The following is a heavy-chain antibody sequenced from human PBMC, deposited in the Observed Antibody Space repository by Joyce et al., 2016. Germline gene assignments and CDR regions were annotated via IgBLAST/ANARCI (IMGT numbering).Heavy chain of an antibody. CDR3: AKDRSDTPMILPLDY. CDR1: GLSFRSYA. V-gene: IGHV3-23*01. Sequence: EVQLLESGGGLVQPGGSLRLSCAASGLSFRSYALNWVRQAAGKGLEWVSAISGSGGGTYYADSVKGRFTISRDNSKNMLYLQMDSLRVEDTAVYYCAKDRSDTPMILPLDYWGQGTLVTVSS. CDR2: ISGSGGGT. J-gene: IGHJ4*02. D-gene: IGHD5-18*01.